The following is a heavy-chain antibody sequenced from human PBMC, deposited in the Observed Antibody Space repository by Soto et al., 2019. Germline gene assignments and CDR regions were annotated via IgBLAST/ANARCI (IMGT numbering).Heavy chain of an antibody. J-gene: IGHJ4*02. CDR2: SNWNSAGI. CDR3: ARDPSVTAIGRADH. Sequence: EVQLVESGGGLVQPGRSLRLSCVVSGFTFDDYAMHWVRQAPGGGLEWVSGSNWNSAGIGYADSVKGRFTISRDNAKNALYLQMNSLRSEDTALYYCARDPSVTAIGRADHWGQGTLVTVSS. D-gene: IGHD5-18*01. CDR1: GFTFDDYA. V-gene: IGHV3-9*01.